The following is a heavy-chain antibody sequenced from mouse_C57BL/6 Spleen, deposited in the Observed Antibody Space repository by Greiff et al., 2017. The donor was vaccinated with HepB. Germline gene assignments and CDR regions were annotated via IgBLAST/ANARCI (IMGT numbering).Heavy chain of an antibody. D-gene: IGHD4-1*01. J-gene: IGHJ2*01. CDR2: IRNKANGYTT. Sequence: EVMLVESGGGLVQPGGSLSLSCAASGFTFTDYYMSWVRQPPGKALEWLGFIRNKANGYTTEYSASVKGRFTISRDNSQSILYLQMNALRAEDSATYYCARYILTGDFDGWGKGTTLTAAS. V-gene: IGHV7-3*01. CDR3: ARYILTGDFDG. CDR1: GFTFTDYY.